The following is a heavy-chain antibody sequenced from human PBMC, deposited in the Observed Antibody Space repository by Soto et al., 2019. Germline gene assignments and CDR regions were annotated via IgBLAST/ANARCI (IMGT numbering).Heavy chain of an antibody. CDR1: GFTFSTSW. CDR3: ASMTRDGYNLKYFQY. CDR2: INSDESST. J-gene: IGHJ1*01. Sequence: GGSLRLSCAASGFTFSTSWMHWVRQAPGKGLVWVSRINSDESSTSYADSVKGRFTISRDNAKNTLYLQMNSLRAEDTAVYYCASMTRDGYNLKYFQYWAQGTLVTVYS. V-gene: IGHV3-74*01. D-gene: IGHD5-12*01.